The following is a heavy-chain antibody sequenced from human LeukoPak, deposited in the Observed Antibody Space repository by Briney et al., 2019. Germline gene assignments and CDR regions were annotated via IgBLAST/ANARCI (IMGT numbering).Heavy chain of an antibody. CDR2: FDPEDGET. CDR1: GYTLTELS. J-gene: IGHJ4*02. Sequence: ASVKVSCKVSGYTLTELSMHWVRQAPGKGLEWMGGFDPEDGETIYAQKFQGRVTTTEDTSTDTAYMELSSLRSEDTAVYYCATYPIVGATGGGGYWGQGTLVTVSS. CDR3: ATYPIVGATGGGGY. V-gene: IGHV1-24*01. D-gene: IGHD1-26*01.